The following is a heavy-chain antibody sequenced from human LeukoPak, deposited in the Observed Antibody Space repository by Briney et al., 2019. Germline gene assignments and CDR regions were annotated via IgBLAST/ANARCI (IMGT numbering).Heavy chain of an antibody. V-gene: IGHV4-61*02. J-gene: IGHJ4*02. CDR2: IYTSGST. Sequence: SQTLSLTCTVSGGSISSGSYYWSWIRQPAGKGLEWIGRIYTSGSTNYNPSLKSRVTISVDTSKNQFSLKLSSVTAADTAVYYCARTFWDRFDYWGQGTLVTVSS. CDR1: GGSISSGSYY. CDR3: ARTFWDRFDY. D-gene: IGHD1-26*01.